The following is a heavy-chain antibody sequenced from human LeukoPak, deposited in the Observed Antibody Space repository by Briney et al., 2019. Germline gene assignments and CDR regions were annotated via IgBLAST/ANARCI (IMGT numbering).Heavy chain of an antibody. CDR2: MNPNSGNT. CDR1: GYTFTSHG. Sequence: ASVKVSCKASGYTFTSHGISWVRQAPGQGLEWMGWMNPNSGNTGYAQKFQGRVTMTRNTSISTAYMELSSLRSEDTAVYYCAKGTNRLTYGSRFEALLWGFDYWGQGTLVTVSS. D-gene: IGHD2-21*01. V-gene: IGHV1-8*02. CDR3: AKGTNRLTYGSRFEALLWGFDY. J-gene: IGHJ4*02.